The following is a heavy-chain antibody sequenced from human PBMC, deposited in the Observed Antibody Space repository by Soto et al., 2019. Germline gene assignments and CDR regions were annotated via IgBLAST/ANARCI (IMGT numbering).Heavy chain of an antibody. Sequence: GGSLRLSCTASGFTFGDYAMSWARQAPGKGLEWVGFIRSKAYGGTTEYAASVKGRFTISRDDSKSIAYLQMNSLKTEDTAVYYCTRGGPQHRPYSAFSYWGQGTLVTVSS. CDR2: IRSKAYGGTT. CDR1: GFTFGDYA. D-gene: IGHD2-21*01. J-gene: IGHJ4*02. CDR3: TRGGPQHRPYSAFSY. V-gene: IGHV3-49*04.